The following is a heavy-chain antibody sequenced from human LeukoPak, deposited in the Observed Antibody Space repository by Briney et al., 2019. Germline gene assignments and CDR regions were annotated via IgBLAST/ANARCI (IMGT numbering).Heavy chain of an antibody. Sequence: SETLSLTCTVSLDSTTSNFWSWVRQPPGKGLEWIGKIYRSRSPNYNPSLQSRVTISIDRSRNQIALELSSVTAAYTAVYYCAREILGGFNPGAYWGQGTLVTVSS. J-gene: IGHJ4*02. CDR3: AREILGGFNPGAY. CDR2: IYRSRSP. V-gene: IGHV4-59*12. D-gene: IGHD1-14*01. CDR1: LDSTTSNF.